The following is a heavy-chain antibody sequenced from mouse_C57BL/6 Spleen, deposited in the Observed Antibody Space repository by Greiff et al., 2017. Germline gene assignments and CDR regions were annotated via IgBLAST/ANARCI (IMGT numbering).Heavy chain of an antibody. CDR1: GYAFSSSW. V-gene: IGHV1-82*01. Sequence: VQLQQSGPELVKPGASVKISCKASGYAFSSSWMNWVKQRPGKGLEWIGRIYPGDGDTNYNGKFKGKATLTADKSSSTAYMQLISLTSEDSAVYCCARDELFYAMDYWGQGTSVTVSS. CDR3: ARDELFYAMDY. J-gene: IGHJ4*01. CDR2: IYPGDGDT.